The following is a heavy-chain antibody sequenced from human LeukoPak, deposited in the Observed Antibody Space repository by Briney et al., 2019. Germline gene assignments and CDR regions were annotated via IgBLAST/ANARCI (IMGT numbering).Heavy chain of an antibody. J-gene: IGHJ4*02. D-gene: IGHD3-9*01. CDR1: GGSFSGYY. V-gene: IGHV4-34*01. Sequence: PSETLSLTCAVYGGSFSGYYWSWIRQPPGKGLEWIGEINHSGSTNYNPSLKSRVTISVDTSKNQFSLKLSSVTAADTAVYYRARGVGYFDWLLLRADHFDYWGQGTLVTVSS. CDR2: INHSGST. CDR3: ARGVGYFDWLLLRADHFDY.